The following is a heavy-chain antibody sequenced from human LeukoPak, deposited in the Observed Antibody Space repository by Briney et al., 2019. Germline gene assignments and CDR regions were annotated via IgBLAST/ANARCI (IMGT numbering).Heavy chain of an antibody. J-gene: IGHJ5*02. CDR2: ISSSSSYI. Sequence: PGGSLRLSCAASGFTFSNAWMSWVRQAPGKGLEWVSSISSSSSYIYYADSVKGRFTISRDNAKNSLYLQMNSLRAEDTAVYYCARKSPYDSLNWFDPWGQGTLVTVSS. V-gene: IGHV3-21*01. CDR3: ARKSPYDSLNWFDP. D-gene: IGHD3-3*01. CDR1: GFTFSNAW.